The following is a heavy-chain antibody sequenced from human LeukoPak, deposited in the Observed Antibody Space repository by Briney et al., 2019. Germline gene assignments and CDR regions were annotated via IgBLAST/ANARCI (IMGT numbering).Heavy chain of an antibody. CDR1: GGSISSSSYY. CDR3: ARDSPYYDSSGCFDAFDI. J-gene: IGHJ3*02. Sequence: SETLSLTCTVSGGSISSSSYYWGWIRQPPGKGLEWIGSIYYSGSTYYNPSLKSRVTISVDTSKNQFSLKLSSVTAADTAVYYCARDSPYYDSSGCFDAFDIWGQGTMVTVSS. CDR2: IYYSGST. V-gene: IGHV4-39*07. D-gene: IGHD3-22*01.